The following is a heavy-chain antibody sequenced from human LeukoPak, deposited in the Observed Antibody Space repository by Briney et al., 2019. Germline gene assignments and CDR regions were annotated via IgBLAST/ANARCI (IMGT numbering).Heavy chain of an antibody. CDR3: AELGITMIGGV. CDR1: GFTFSSYG. J-gene: IGHJ6*04. CDR2: ISGSGGST. V-gene: IGHV3-23*01. Sequence: GGSLRLSCAASGFTFSSYGMSWVRQAPGKGLEWVSAISGSGGSTYYADSVRGRFTISRDNSKNSLYLQMNSLRAEDTAVYYCAELGITMIGGVWGKGTTVTISS. D-gene: IGHD3-10*02.